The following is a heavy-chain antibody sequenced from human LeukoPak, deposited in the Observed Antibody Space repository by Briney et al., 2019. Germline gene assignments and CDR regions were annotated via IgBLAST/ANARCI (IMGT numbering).Heavy chain of an antibody. CDR1: GYSFTNYA. D-gene: IGHD5-18*01. Sequence: GASVKVSCKASGYSFTNYAIHWMRQAPGQSLEWMGWINPADGDTKYSEKFQGRVTVGWDTSASTAYMEMNRLTAEDTAVYYCARNGGGYSYGFDYWGQGTLLTVSS. J-gene: IGHJ4*02. CDR2: INPADGDT. CDR3: ARNGGGYSYGFDY. V-gene: IGHV1-3*01.